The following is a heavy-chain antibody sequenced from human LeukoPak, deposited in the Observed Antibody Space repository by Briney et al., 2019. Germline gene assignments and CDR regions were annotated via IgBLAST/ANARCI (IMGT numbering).Heavy chain of an antibody. J-gene: IGHJ4*02. Sequence: GGSLRLSCAASGFTFDDYAMHWVRQAPGKGLEWVSGISWNSGSVGYADSVKGRFTISRDNAKNSLYLQMNSLRAEDTALYYCAAEPVGSSWKGGFDYWGQGTLVTVSS. CDR1: GFTFDDYA. CDR2: ISWNSGSV. D-gene: IGHD6-13*01. CDR3: AAEPVGSSWKGGFDY. V-gene: IGHV3-9*01.